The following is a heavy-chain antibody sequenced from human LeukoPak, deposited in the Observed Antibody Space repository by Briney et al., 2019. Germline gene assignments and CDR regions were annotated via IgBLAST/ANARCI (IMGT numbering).Heavy chain of an antibody. D-gene: IGHD3-9*01. CDR2: IYYSGST. Sequence: SETLSLTCTVSGGSISSGGYYWSWIRQHPGKGLEWIGYIYYSGSTYYNPSLKSRVTISVDTSKNQFSLKLSSVTAADTAVYYCARGVLRYFDWLLPVDYWGRGTLVTVSS. CDR1: GGSISSGGYY. V-gene: IGHV4-31*03. J-gene: IGHJ4*02. CDR3: ARGVLRYFDWLLPVDY.